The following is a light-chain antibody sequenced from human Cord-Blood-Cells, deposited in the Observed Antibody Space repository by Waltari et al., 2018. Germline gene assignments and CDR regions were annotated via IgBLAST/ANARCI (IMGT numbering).Light chain of an antibody. CDR3: SPYTSSSTWV. CDR1: SSDVGGYHY. CDR2: DVS. J-gene: IGLJ3*02. V-gene: IGLV2-14*01. Sequence: QSALTQPASVSGSPGQSITIPCTGTSSDVGGYHYVSWYQQHPGKAPKLMIYDVSKRPSGVSNRFSGSKSGNTASLTISGLQAEDEADYYCSPYTSSSTWVFGGGTKLTVL.